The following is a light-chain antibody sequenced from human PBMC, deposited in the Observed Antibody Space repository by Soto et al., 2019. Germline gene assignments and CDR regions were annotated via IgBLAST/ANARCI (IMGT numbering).Light chain of an antibody. Sequence: QSALTQPASVSGSPGQSITISCTGTSSDLGGYNFVSWYQQHPGKAPKLMLYQVSNRPSGVSNRFSGSKSGNTASLTISGLQAEDEADYYCCSYTSSSPYVFGTGTKLTVL. CDR1: SSDLGGYNF. V-gene: IGLV2-14*01. CDR3: CSYTSSSPYV. CDR2: QVS. J-gene: IGLJ1*01.